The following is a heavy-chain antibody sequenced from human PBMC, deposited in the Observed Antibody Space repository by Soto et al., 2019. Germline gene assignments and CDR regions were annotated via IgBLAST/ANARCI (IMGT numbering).Heavy chain of an antibody. CDR1: GGSISSSSYY. CDR3: ARDVRVNYYYGMDV. Sequence: PSETLSLTCTVSGGSISSSSYYWGWIRQPPGKGLEWIGSIYYSGSTYYNPSLKSRVTISVDTSKNQFSLKLSSVTAADTAVYYCARDVRVNYYYGMDVWGQGTTVTVSS. CDR2: IYYSGST. D-gene: IGHD2-8*01. J-gene: IGHJ6*02. V-gene: IGHV4-39*07.